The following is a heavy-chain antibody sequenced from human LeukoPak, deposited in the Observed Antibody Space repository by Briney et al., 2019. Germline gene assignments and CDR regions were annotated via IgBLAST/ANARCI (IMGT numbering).Heavy chain of an antibody. CDR2: INHSGST. CDR3: ARRRITMVRGVLCGWFDP. D-gene: IGHD3-10*01. CDR1: GGSFSGYY. V-gene: IGHV4-34*01. J-gene: IGHJ5*02. Sequence: SETLSLTCAAYGGSFSGYYWSWLRQPPGKGLEWIGEINHSGSTNYNPSLKSRVTISVDTSKNQFSLKLSSVTAADTAVYYCARRRITMVRGVLCGWFDPWGQGTLVTVSS.